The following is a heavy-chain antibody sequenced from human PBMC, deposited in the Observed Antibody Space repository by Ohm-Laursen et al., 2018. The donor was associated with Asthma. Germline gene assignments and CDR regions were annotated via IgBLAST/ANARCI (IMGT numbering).Heavy chain of an antibody. CDR1: GFTFSSYA. V-gene: IGHV3-23*01. D-gene: IGHD3-22*01. Sequence: SLRLSCTASGFTFSSYAMSWVRQAPGKGLEWVSAISGGGDNTNYADSVEGRFTISRDESKNTLFLQMNSLRAEDTALYYCAKGDLGWYGNSAYSHWGQGTLVTVSS. CDR2: ISGGGDNT. CDR3: AKGDLGWYGNSAYSH. J-gene: IGHJ4*02.